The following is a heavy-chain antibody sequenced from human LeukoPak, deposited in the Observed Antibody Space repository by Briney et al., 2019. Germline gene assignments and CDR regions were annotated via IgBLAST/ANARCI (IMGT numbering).Heavy chain of an antibody. J-gene: IGHJ6*02. CDR1: GFTFSAYA. CDR3: ARDLQYYVAMDI. V-gene: IGHV3-23*01. CDR2: IGSDNKP. Sequence: GGSLRLSCEASGFTFSAYAMTWVRQTPGKGLEWVSSIGSDNKPHYSESVKGRFAISRDNSKNMLFLQLDRLRAEGTALYYCARDLQYYVAMDIWGQGTTVTVSS. D-gene: IGHD3-10*02.